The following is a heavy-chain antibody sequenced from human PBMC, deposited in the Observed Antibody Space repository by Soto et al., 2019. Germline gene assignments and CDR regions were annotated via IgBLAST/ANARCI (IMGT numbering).Heavy chain of an antibody. V-gene: IGHV3-23*01. CDR1: GFSFSNYA. Sequence: PGGSLRLSCAASGFSFSNYAMSWLRQAPGKGLEWVSGITATDSYTYYADSVEGRFSISRDNSRNMLYLQMNSLRAEDTAIYYCAKDPDPPQTWVRYVMDVWGQGTTVTVSS. CDR3: AKDPDPPQTWVRYVMDV. CDR2: ITATDSYT. J-gene: IGHJ6*02.